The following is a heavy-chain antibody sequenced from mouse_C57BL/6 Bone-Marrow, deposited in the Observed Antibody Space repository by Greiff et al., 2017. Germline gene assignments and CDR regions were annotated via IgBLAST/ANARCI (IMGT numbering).Heavy chain of an antibody. J-gene: IGHJ1*03. CDR3: ARERQDLLWLRQSYWYFEV. D-gene: IGHD2-2*01. CDR1: GFTFSSYA. Sequence: EVKLMESGGGLVKPGGSLKLSCAASGFTFSSYAMSWVRQTPEKRLEWVATISDGGSYTYYPDNVKGRFTISRDNAKNNLYLQMSTLKSDDTAMYYRARERQDLLWLRQSYWYFEVWGTGTTVTVSS. V-gene: IGHV5-4*01. CDR2: ISDGGSYT.